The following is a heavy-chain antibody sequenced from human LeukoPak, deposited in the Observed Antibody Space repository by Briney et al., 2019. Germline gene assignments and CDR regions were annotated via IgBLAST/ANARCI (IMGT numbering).Heavy chain of an antibody. Sequence: GSSLRLSCAASGFTFSSYGMAWVRQPPGKGLEWVAVIWYDGSRKYYADSVKGRFTISRDNSKNTLYLQMSSLRAEDTAVYYCARRVKYSSSGEDWGQGTLVTVSS. CDR3: ARRVKYSSSGED. J-gene: IGHJ4*02. CDR1: GFTFSSYG. CDR2: IWYDGSRK. D-gene: IGHD6-13*01. V-gene: IGHV3-33*01.